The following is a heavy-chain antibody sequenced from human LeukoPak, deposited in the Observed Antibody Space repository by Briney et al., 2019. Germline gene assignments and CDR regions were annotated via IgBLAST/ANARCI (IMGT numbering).Heavy chain of an antibody. Sequence: GGSLRLSCAGSGFTFSNYNINWVRQAPGKGLEWVSSISGSSSHIHYADSVKGRFTISRDNSKNTLYLQMNSLRAEDTAVYYCARGSTGTLGYWGQGTLVTVSS. CDR3: ARGSTGTLGY. CDR2: ISGSSSHI. V-gene: IGHV3-21*01. CDR1: GFTFSNYN. J-gene: IGHJ4*02. D-gene: IGHD1-1*01.